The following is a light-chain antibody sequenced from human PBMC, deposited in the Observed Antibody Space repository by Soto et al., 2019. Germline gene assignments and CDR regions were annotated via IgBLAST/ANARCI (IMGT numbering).Light chain of an antibody. V-gene: IGKV3-20*01. CDR2: HAS. CDR3: HQYASEPLT. J-gene: IGKJ4*01. Sequence: EIVLTQSPGTLSLSPGESVTLSCRASQSVGRDYLAWFQHKPGQAPRLLVHHASTRATGVPDRFSGSGSGTDFTFTVSRLEHEDFAIYYCHQYASEPLTFGGGNKLEIK. CDR1: QSVGRDY.